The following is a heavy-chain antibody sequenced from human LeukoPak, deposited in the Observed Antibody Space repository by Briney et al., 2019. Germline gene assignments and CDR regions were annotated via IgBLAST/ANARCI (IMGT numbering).Heavy chain of an antibody. V-gene: IGHV4-39*07. CDR2: IYYGGST. J-gene: IGHJ4*02. D-gene: IGHD6-19*01. CDR1: GGSISSSSYY. CDR3: ARDLDDTIGWYSDY. Sequence: SETLSLTCTVSGGSISSSSYYWGWIRQPPGKELESIGSIYYGGSTYYNPSLKSRVTISVDTSKNQFSLKLSSVTAADTAVYYCARDLDDTIGWYSDYWGQGTLVTVSS.